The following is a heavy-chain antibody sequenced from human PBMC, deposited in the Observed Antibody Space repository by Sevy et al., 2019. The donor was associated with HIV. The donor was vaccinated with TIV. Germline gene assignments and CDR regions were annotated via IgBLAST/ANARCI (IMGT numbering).Heavy chain of an antibody. V-gene: IGHV3-23*01. CDR3: ANPGIAVAGTRGYFDY. CDR2: ISGSGGST. D-gene: IGHD6-19*01. J-gene: IGHJ4*02. Sequence: GGSLRLSCAASGFTFSSYAMSWVRQAPGKGLEWVSAISGSGGSTYYADSVKGRFTISRDNSKNTLYLQMNSLRAEDTAVYYCANPGIAVAGTRGYFDYWGQGTLVTVSS. CDR1: GFTFSSYA.